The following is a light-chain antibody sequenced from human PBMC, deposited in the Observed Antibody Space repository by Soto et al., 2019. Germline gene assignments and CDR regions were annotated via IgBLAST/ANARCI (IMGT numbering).Light chain of an antibody. CDR2: AAS. CDR3: QKYNSDPLT. CDR1: QGIGVY. J-gene: IGKJ4*01. V-gene: IGKV1-27*01. Sequence: DIQMTQSPSSLSASLGDRVTITCRASQGIGVYLAWFQKKQGKVPKLLIYAASALQSVVPSRFSGSGSGTDVTLTISSLQPEDFATYYCQKYNSDPLTFGGGTKVEIK.